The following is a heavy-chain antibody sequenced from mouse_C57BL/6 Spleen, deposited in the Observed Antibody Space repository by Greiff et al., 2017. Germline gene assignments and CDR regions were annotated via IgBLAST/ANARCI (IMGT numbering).Heavy chain of an antibody. CDR1: GYTFTSSW. Sequence: QVQLQPSGAELVKPGASVKLSCKASGYTFTSSWMHWVKQRPGRGLEGIGRIDPNSGGTKYNEKFKSKATLTVDKPSSTAYMQLSSLTSEDSAVYYCARHSSGFDYWGQGTTLTVSS. D-gene: IGHD3-2*02. V-gene: IGHV1-72*01. CDR3: ARHSSGFDY. CDR2: IDPNSGGT. J-gene: IGHJ2*01.